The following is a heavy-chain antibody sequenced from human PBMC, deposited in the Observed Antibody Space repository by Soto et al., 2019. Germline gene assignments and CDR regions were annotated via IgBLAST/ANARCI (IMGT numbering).Heavy chain of an antibody. CDR3: ASNTGGYSYGYDYYYYGMDV. J-gene: IGHJ6*02. Sequence: GGSLRLSCAASGFTFSSYGMHWVRQAPGKGLEWVAVIWYDGSNKYYADSVKGRFTISRDNSKNTLYLQMNSLRAEDTAVYYCASNTGGYSYGYDYYYYGMDVWGQGTTVTVS. CDR1: GFTFSSYG. CDR2: IWYDGSNK. D-gene: IGHD5-18*01. V-gene: IGHV3-33*01.